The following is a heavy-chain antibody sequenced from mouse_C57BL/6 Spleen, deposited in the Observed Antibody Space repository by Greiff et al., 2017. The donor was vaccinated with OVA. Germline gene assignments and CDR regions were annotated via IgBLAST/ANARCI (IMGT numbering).Heavy chain of an antibody. CDR3: ARVLTGSYYYAMDY. CDR1: GYTFTDYY. Sequence: VQLQQSGPELVKPGASVKISCKASGYTFTDYYMNWVKQSHGKSLEWIGDINPNNGGTSYNQKFKGKATLTVDKSSSTAYMELRSLTSEDSAVYYCARVLTGSYYYAMDYWGQGTSVTVSS. V-gene: IGHV1-26*01. D-gene: IGHD4-1*01. J-gene: IGHJ4*01. CDR2: INPNNGGT.